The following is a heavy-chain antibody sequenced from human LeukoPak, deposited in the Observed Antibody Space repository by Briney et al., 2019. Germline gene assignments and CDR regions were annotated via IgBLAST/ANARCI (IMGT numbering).Heavy chain of an antibody. Sequence: SETLSLTCAVYGGSFGGYYWTWIRQTPGKGPEWIGEINHSGSTNYNPSLKRRVFMSVDTAKNQFSLKLNSVGAADTAVYYRARGGYFDSSGYPNPLDYWGQGTLVTVSS. CDR1: GGSFGGYY. J-gene: IGHJ4*02. CDR3: ARGGYFDSSGYPNPLDY. D-gene: IGHD3-22*01. CDR2: INHSGST. V-gene: IGHV4-34*01.